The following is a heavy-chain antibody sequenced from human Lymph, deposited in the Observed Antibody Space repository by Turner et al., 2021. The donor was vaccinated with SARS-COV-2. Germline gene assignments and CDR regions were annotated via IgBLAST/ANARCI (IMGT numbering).Heavy chain of an antibody. D-gene: IGHD3-16*01. CDR1: GFTFSNYA. CDR2: ISGSGART. J-gene: IGHJ4*02. CDR3: AKSPLGEDYFDY. V-gene: IGHV3-23*01. Sequence: EVQLLESGGDLVPPGGFLRLSCAASGFTFSNYAMSWVRQAPGKGMGWVSDISGSGARTYYADSVKGRFTNSRDNSKNTLFLQMNSLRADDTAIYYCAKSPLGEDYFDYWGQGTLVTVSS.